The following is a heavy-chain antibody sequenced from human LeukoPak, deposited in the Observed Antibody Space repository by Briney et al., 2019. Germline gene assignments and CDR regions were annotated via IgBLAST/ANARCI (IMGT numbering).Heavy chain of an antibody. J-gene: IGHJ4*02. Sequence: SETLSLTCTVSGGSISSSSYYWGWIRQPPGRGLEWIGSSYYSGSINYNPSLKSRVTISLDTSKNQFSLKLSSVTAADTAVYYCAGGTVGATIDYWGQGPLVTVSS. CDR2: SYYSGSI. D-gene: IGHD1-26*01. V-gene: IGHV4-39*07. CDR1: GGSISSSSYY. CDR3: AGGTVGATIDY.